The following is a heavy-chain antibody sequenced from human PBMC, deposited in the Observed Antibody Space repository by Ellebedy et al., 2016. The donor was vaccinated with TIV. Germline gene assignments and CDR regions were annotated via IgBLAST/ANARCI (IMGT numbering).Heavy chain of an antibody. CDR1: GYTFTSYD. CDR3: ARESLVGGAFDI. CDR2: MNPNSGNT. Sequence: ASVKVSCXASGYTFTSYDINWVRQATGQGLEWMGWMNPNSGNTGYAQKFQGRVTLTRNTSISTAYMELSSLRSEDTAVYYCARESLVGGAFDIWGQGTMVTVSS. J-gene: IGHJ3*02. V-gene: IGHV1-8*01. D-gene: IGHD3-16*01.